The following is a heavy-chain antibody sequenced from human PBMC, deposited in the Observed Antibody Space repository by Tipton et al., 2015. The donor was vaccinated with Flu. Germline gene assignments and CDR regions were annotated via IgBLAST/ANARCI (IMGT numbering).Heavy chain of an antibody. D-gene: IGHD5-12*01. CDR3: AKEGGNSGYDSEDYFDY. CDR2: ISGSGAST. J-gene: IGHJ4*02. CDR1: GFTFTYYA. V-gene: IGHV3-23*01. Sequence: SLRLSCAASGFTFTYYAMNWVRQAPGKGLEWVSGISGSGASTFYADSVKGRFTISRDNSKNRLYLQMNSLRAEDTAVYYCAKEGGNSGYDSEDYFDYWGQGTLVTVSS.